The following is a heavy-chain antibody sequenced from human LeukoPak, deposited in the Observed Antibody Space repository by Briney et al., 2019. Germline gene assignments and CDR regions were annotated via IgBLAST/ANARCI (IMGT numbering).Heavy chain of an antibody. CDR2: IYPGDSDT. CDR3: ARRGGTYYDY. D-gene: IGHD1-26*01. V-gene: IGHV5-51*01. CDR1: GYSFATYW. J-gene: IGHJ4*02. Sequence: GESLKISCKGSGYSFATYWIGWVRQMPGKGLEWMGIIYPGDSDTRYSPSFQGQVTISVDRSISTAYLQWGSLKASDTAMYYCARRGGTYYDYWGQGTLVTVSS.